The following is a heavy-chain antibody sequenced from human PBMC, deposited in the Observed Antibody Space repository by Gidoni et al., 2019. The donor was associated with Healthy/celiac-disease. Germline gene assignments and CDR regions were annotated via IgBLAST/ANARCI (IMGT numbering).Heavy chain of an antibody. Sequence: QVQLVQSGAEVKKPGASVKVSCKASGGTVSSYAIIWVRQAPGQGLEWMGGIIPIFGTANYAPKFQGRVTITADESTSTAYMELSSLRSEHTAVYYCARAKCQACIAAAGLGYDWGQGPLVTVSS. CDR1: GGTVSSYA. J-gene: IGHJ4*02. D-gene: IGHD6-13*01. CDR2: IIPIFGTA. V-gene: IGHV1-69*01. CDR3: ARAKCQACIAAAGLGYD.